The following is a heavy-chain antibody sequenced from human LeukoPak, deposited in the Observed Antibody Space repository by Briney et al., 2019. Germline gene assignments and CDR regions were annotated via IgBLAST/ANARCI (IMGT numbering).Heavy chain of an antibody. Sequence: SETLSLTCTVSGGSISSYYWSWIRQPPGKGLEWIGYIYYSGSTNYNPSLKSRVTISVDTSKNQFSLKLSSVTAADTAVYYCAKGNSSSWYYYWGQGTLVTVSS. D-gene: IGHD6-13*01. V-gene: IGHV4-59*01. J-gene: IGHJ4*02. CDR2: IYYSGST. CDR3: AKGNSSSWYYY. CDR1: GGSISSYY.